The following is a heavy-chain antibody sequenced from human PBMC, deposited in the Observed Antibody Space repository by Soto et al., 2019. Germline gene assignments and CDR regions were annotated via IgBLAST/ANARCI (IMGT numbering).Heavy chain of an antibody. Sequence: QVQLVESGGGVVQPGRSLRLSCAASGFTISNYGMHWVRQAPGKGLEWVAVISYDGTITYYADSVKGRFTISRENSKNTLYLQMNSLRTEDTAVYYCATTRVGPCSSSICFSGIFDGMDVWGQGTTVTVSS. CDR1: GFTISNYG. CDR2: ISYDGTIT. D-gene: IGHD2-2*01. CDR3: ATTRVGPCSSSICFSGIFDGMDV. V-gene: IGHV3-30-3*01. J-gene: IGHJ6*02.